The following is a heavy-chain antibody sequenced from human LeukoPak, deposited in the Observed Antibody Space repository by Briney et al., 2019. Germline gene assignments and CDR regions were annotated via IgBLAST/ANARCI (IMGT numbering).Heavy chain of an antibody. V-gene: IGHV3-30*18. CDR1: GFAFSSYG. D-gene: IGHD1-26*01. J-gene: IGHJ4*02. Sequence: GSLRLSCAASGFAFSSYGMHWVRQAPGKGLEWVAVISNDGSTKYYADSVKGRFTISRDNSKNTLYLQMNSMRAEDTAVYYCAKRAGATPYFDYWGQGTLVTVSS. CDR2: ISNDGSTK. CDR3: AKRAGATPYFDY.